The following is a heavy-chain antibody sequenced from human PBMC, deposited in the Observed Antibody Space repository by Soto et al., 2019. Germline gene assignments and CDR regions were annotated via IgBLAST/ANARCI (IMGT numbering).Heavy chain of an antibody. V-gene: IGHV4-59*08. Sequence: SETLSLTCTVSGGSISSYYWSWIRQPPGKGLEWIGYIYYSGSTNYNPSLKSRVTISVDTSKNQFSLKLSSVTAADTAVYYCARHGYCSSTSCYGDERVLDYWGQGTLVTVSS. J-gene: IGHJ4*02. D-gene: IGHD2-2*03. CDR1: GGSISSYY. CDR3: ARHGYCSSTSCYGDERVLDY. CDR2: IYYSGST.